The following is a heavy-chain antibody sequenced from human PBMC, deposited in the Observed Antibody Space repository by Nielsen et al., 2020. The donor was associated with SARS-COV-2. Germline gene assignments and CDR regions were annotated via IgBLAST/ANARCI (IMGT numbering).Heavy chain of an antibody. J-gene: IGHJ5*02. CDR3: AKARGQMVATP. CDR2: ISYDGSNK. V-gene: IGHV3-30*18. D-gene: IGHD5-12*01. Sequence: WIPQPPGKGLEWVAVISYDGSNKYYADSVKGRFTISRDNSKNTLYLQMNSLRAEDTAVYYCAKARGQMVATPWGQGTLVTVSS.